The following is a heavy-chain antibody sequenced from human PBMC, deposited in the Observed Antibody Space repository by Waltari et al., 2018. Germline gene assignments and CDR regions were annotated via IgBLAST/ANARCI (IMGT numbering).Heavy chain of an antibody. D-gene: IGHD2-21*01. CDR3: ARQAGPLVRYGMDV. J-gene: IGHJ6*02. CDR1: GGSISSSSYY. Sequence: QLQLQESGPGLVKPSETLSLTCTVSGGSISSSSYYLGWRRRPPGKGLEWIGSIYYSGSTYYNPSLKSRVTISVDTSKNQFSLKLSSVTAADTAVYYCARQAGPLVRYGMDVWGQGTTVTVSS. V-gene: IGHV4-39*01. CDR2: IYYSGST.